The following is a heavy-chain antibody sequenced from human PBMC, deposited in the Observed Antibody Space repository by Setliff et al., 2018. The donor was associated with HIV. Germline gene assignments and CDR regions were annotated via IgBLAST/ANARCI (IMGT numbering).Heavy chain of an antibody. CDR1: GDSISSGFYY. D-gene: IGHD4-17*01. V-gene: IGHV4-61*02. Sequence: SETLSLTCTVSGDSISSGFYYWSWIRQPAGKALEWIGRISTSGSTYYNPSLKSRVTISVDTSKNQFSLKVRSVTAADTAVYYCARLGMTTVGIGDVFDIWGQGTMVTVSS. J-gene: IGHJ3*02. CDR3: ARLGMTTVGIGDVFDI. CDR2: ISTSGST.